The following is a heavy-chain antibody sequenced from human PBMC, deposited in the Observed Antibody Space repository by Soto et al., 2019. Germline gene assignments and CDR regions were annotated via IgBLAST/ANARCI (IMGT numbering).Heavy chain of an antibody. CDR3: ARPPRYYYDSKGAFDI. J-gene: IGHJ3*02. Sequence: PGESLKISCKASGYSFSNYWISWVRQMPGKGLEWMGRIDPSDSYTNYSPSFQGHVTFSADKSISTAYLQWSSLKASDTAMYYCARPPRYYYDSKGAFDIWGQGTMVTVSS. D-gene: IGHD3-22*01. CDR2: IDPSDSYT. CDR1: GYSFSNYW. V-gene: IGHV5-10-1*01.